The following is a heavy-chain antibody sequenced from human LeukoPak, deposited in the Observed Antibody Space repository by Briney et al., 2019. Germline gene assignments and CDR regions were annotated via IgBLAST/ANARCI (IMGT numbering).Heavy chain of an antibody. V-gene: IGHV4-59*01. D-gene: IGHD6-13*01. J-gene: IGHJ4*02. CDR1: GGSISSYY. CDR2: IYYSEST. CDR3: ARHRSWYNRTPYFDY. Sequence: PSETLSLTCTVSGGSISSYYWSWIRQPPGMGLEWIGYIYYSESTNYNPSLKSRVTISVDTSKNQFSLKLSSVTAADTAVYYCARHRSWYNRTPYFDYWGQGTLVTVSS.